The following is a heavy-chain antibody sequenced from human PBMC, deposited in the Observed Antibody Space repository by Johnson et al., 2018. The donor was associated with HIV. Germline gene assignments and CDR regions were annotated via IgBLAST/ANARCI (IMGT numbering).Heavy chain of an antibody. CDR3: ASGTVCGVDCYSRAFDI. CDR1: GFTFSSYA. J-gene: IGHJ3*02. CDR2: ISSNGGST. D-gene: IGHD2-21*02. V-gene: IGHV3-64*01. Sequence: VQLVESGGGLVQPGGSLRLSCAASGFTFSSYAMHWVRQAPGKGLEYVSAISSNGGSTYYANSVKGRFTISRDNSKNTLYLQMGSLRAEDMDVYYCASGTVCGVDCYSRAFDIWGKGTMVTVSS.